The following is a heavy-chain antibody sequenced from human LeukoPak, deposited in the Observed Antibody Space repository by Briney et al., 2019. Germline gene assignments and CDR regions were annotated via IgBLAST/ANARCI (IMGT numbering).Heavy chain of an antibody. CDR3: AKTPAPVFGSKCYFDY. J-gene: IGHJ4*02. Sequence: SGGSLRLSCAASGFTFSSYGMHWVRQAPGKGLEWVAVISYDGSNKYYADSVKGRFTISRDNSKNTLYLQMNSLRAEDTAVYYCAKTPAPVFGSKCYFDYWGQGTLVTVSS. CDR1: GFTFSSYG. V-gene: IGHV3-30*18. CDR2: ISYDGSNK. D-gene: IGHD3-3*01.